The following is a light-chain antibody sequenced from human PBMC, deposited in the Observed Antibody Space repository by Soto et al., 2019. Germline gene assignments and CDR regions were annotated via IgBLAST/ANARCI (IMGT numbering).Light chain of an antibody. Sequence: DVQMTQSPSTLSASVGDRVTITCRASQRISNWLAWYQQKPGKAPKLLIYDASSLESGVPSRFSGSGSGTEFTLTISSLQPDDFATYYCQQYNSYSPYTFGQGTKVEIK. J-gene: IGKJ2*01. CDR3: QQYNSYSPYT. V-gene: IGKV1-5*01. CDR2: DAS. CDR1: QRISNW.